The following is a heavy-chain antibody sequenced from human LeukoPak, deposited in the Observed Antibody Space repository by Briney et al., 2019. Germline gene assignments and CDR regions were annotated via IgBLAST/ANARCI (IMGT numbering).Heavy chain of an antibody. CDR3: ARSGYSYYFDY. J-gene: IGHJ4*02. V-gene: IGHV4-34*01. CDR2: INHSGST. Sequence: PSETLSLTCAVYGGSFSGYYWSWIRQPPGKGLEWIGEINHSGSTNYNPSLKSRVTISVDTSKNQFSLKLSSVTAADTAVYYCARSGYSYYFDYWGQGTQVTVSS. CDR1: GGSFSGYY. D-gene: IGHD3-3*01.